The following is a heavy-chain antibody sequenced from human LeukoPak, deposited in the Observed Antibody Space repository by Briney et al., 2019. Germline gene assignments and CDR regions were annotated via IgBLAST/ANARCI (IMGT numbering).Heavy chain of an antibody. Sequence: SETLSLTCTVSGGSISTYYWSWIRQPPGKGLEWIAYIYYSGSTNYNPSLKSRVTISVDTSKNQFSLKLSSVTAADTAVYYCARHKLVGYSSAWYFDNWGQGTLVTVSS. CDR2: IYYSGST. J-gene: IGHJ4*02. CDR1: GGSISTYY. D-gene: IGHD6-19*01. CDR3: ARHKLVGYSSAWYFDN. V-gene: IGHV4-59*08.